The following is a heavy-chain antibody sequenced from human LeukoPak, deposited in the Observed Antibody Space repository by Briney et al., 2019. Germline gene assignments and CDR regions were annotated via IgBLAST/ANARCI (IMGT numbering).Heavy chain of an antibody. J-gene: IGHJ6*02. CDR1: GSTFSSYA. CDR3: ARELRYFDWLLYPHYYYGMDV. D-gene: IGHD3-9*01. Sequence: SVKVSCKASGSTFSSYAISWVRQAPGQGLEWMGRIIPILGIANYAQKFQGRVTITADKSTSTAYMELSSLRSEDTAVYYCARELRYFDWLLYPHYYYGMDVWGQGTTVTVSS. CDR2: IIPILGIA. V-gene: IGHV1-69*04.